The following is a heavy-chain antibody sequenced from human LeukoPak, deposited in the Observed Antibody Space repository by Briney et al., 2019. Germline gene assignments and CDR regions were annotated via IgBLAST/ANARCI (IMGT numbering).Heavy chain of an antibody. D-gene: IGHD1-26*01. CDR1: GFTFEKYV. CDR2: IYGSGVSI. V-gene: IGHV3-23*01. Sequence: GGSLRLSCVASGFTFEKYVMNWVRQAPGKGLEWLATIYGSGVSISYADSVKGRFTISRDNSNNTLYLQSNSLRAEDTAMYFCAKDLGWELPAEAYWGQGILVTVSS. CDR3: AKDLGWELPAEAY. J-gene: IGHJ4*02.